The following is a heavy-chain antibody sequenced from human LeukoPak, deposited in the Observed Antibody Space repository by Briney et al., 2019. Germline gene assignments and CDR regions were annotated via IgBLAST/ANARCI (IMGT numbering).Heavy chain of an antibody. CDR3: ASGSSYGDYVGNYFDY. CDR1: GYSFTSYW. CDR2: IYPGDSDT. V-gene: IGHV5-51*01. Sequence: GESLKISCKGSGYSFTSYWIGWVRQMPGKGLEWMGIIYPGDSDTRYSPSFQGRVTISADKSISTAYLQWSSLKASDTAMYYCASGSSYGDYVGNYFDYWGQGTLVTVSS. D-gene: IGHD4-17*01. J-gene: IGHJ4*02.